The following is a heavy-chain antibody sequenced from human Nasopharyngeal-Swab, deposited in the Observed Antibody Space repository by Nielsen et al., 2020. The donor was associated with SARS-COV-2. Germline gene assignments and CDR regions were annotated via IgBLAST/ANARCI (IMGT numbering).Heavy chain of an antibody. CDR1: GITVMTSY. J-gene: IGHJ4*02. Sequence: GESLKIPCAASGITVMTSYMTWVRQAPGKGLEWVSVLYIDGTRYYAESVKARFTVSRDNSKNMLYLQMNSLRAEDTAVYYCARGATDFEFWGQGTLVTVSS. CDR3: ARGATDFEF. CDR2: LYIDGTR. V-gene: IGHV3-66*01.